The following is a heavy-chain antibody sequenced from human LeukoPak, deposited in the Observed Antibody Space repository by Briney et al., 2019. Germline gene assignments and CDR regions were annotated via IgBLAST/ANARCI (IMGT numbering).Heavy chain of an antibody. CDR1: GYTLNAYY. D-gene: IGHD2-21*01. J-gene: IGHJ5*01. CDR2: INPNSGRA. Sequence: GASVKVSCKASGYTLNAYYMHWVRQAPGQGLEWIGWINPNSGRANYAQKFQGRVNMTRDTSVSAVRLELSGLRSDDTAVYFCARDVYRFLRWNFDSWGQGTLITVSS. V-gene: IGHV1-2*02. CDR3: ARDVYRFLRWNFDS.